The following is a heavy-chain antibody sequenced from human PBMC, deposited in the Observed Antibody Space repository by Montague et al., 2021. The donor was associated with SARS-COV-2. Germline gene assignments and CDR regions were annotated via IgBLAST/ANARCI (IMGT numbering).Heavy chain of an antibody. CDR3: ARHHPVGGVRP. D-gene: IGHD2-8*02. J-gene: IGHJ5*02. CDR1: VWWISSAY. CDR2: IYYSRST. V-gene: IGHV4-59*08. Sequence: SETLSLTCTGLVWWISSAYRSCIRLPPSHVLKSYAYIYYSRSTNYNPSLKSRVTISVDTSKNQFSLKLSSVTAADTAVYYCARHHPVGGVRPWGQGTLVTVST.